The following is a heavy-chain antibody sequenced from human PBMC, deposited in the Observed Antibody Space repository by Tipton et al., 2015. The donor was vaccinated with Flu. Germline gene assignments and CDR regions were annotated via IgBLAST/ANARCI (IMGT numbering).Heavy chain of an antibody. D-gene: IGHD3-3*01. J-gene: IGHJ4*02. CDR1: GGSFSAYY. V-gene: IGHV4-34*01. CDR3: ARESRNTIFGLLVTSYFDY. CDR2: INHSGTT. Sequence: TLSLTCDIYGGSFSAYYWSWIRQPPGKGLEWVGEINHSGTTNYNPSLTSRVIISADTSKKQFYLTLTSVTAADTAVYYCARESRNTIFGLLVTSYFDYWGQGNLVTVSS.